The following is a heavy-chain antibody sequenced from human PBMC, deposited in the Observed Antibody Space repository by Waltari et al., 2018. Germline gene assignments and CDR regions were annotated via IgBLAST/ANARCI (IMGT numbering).Heavy chain of an antibody. Sequence: QVQLQESGPGLVKPSETLSLTCTVSGYSITSGYYWGCIRQPPGKGLEWIGSIYHSGNTYYNPSLKGRLTISVDTSKNQFSLRLSSVTAADTAVYYCARAPMSGAATGTFDFWGLGSLVIVSP. CDR3: ARAPMSGAATGTFDF. V-gene: IGHV4-38-2*02. CDR2: IYHSGNT. D-gene: IGHD6-13*01. J-gene: IGHJ4*02. CDR1: GYSITSGYY.